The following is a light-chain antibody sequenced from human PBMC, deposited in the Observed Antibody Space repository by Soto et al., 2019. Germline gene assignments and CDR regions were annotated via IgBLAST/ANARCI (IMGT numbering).Light chain of an antibody. CDR3: QQNYNPPWT. V-gene: IGKV1-39*01. CDR2: TAT. J-gene: IGKJ1*01. CDR1: QSISNY. Sequence: DILMTQSPSSLSASVGDRATITCRASQSISNYLNWYQQKPGKAPKVVIYTATSLQSGVPSRFSGTGSGTDFTLTISSLQPEDSATYFCQQNYNPPWTFGQGTKVEIK.